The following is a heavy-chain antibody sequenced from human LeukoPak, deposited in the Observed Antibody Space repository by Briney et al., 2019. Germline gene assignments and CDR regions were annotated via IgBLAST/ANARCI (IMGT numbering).Heavy chain of an antibody. D-gene: IGHD3-22*01. CDR2: IRYDGSNK. CDR3: AKNYDSSGYYMGY. V-gene: IGHV3-30*02. CDR1: GFTFNNYG. Sequence: GGSLRLSCAASGFTFNNYGMHWVRQAPGKGLEWVALIRYDGSNKYYADSVKGRFTISRDNSKNTLYLQMNSLRAEDTAVYCCAKNYDSSGYYMGYWGQGTLVTVSS. J-gene: IGHJ4*02.